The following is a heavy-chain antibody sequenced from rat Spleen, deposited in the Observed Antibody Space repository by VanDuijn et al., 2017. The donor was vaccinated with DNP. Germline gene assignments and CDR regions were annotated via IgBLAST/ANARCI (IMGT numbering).Heavy chain of an antibody. V-gene: IGHV5-31*01. CDR2: ITSGDPHT. J-gene: IGHJ4*01. CDR1: GFTFNNYW. CDR3: ARDNYGTSGALDP. D-gene: IGHD1-11*01. Sequence: EVQVLESGGGLVQPGNSLKLSCATSGFTFNNYWMTWIRQVPGKGLEWIASITSGDPHTYYPDSVKGRFTISRDNAQNTLYLQMNSLRSDDTATYYCARDNYGTSGALDPWGQGTSVTVSS.